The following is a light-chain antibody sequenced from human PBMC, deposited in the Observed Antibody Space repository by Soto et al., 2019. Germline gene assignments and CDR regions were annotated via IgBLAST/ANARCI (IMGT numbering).Light chain of an antibody. J-gene: IGKJ1*01. CDR2: GAS. Sequence: EIVMTQSPATLSVSPGERVALSCRASQSVGNNVAWYQQKPGQAPRLLIHGASTRATGVPARFTGSGSGTEFTLPISSLQSEDFAVYYCQQHDNWPRTFGQGSKV. CDR3: QQHDNWPRT. V-gene: IGKV3-15*01. CDR1: QSVGNN.